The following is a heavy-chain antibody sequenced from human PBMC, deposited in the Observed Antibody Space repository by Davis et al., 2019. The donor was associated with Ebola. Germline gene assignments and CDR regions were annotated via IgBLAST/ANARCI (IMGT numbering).Heavy chain of an antibody. Sequence: ASVKVSCKVSGYTLTELSMHWVRQAPGKGLEWMGGFDPEDGETIYAQKFQGRVTMTEDTSTDTAYMELSSLRSEDTAVYYCATDGLGYSSSWYSRYGMDVWGQGTTVTVSS. V-gene: IGHV1-24*01. J-gene: IGHJ6*02. CDR1: GYTLTELS. D-gene: IGHD6-13*01. CDR3: ATDGLGYSSSWYSRYGMDV. CDR2: FDPEDGET.